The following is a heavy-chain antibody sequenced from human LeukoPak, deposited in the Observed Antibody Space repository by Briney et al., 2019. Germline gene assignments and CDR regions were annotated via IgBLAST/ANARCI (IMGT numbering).Heavy chain of an antibody. Sequence: GESLKISCEGSGYIFTNYWISWVRPMPGRGLEWMGWINCAESYAIYSPSFQGHVTMSADRSIRTVYLQWASLKTSDNAIYYCARAATVTGDWYFDFWGPGTLVTVSP. D-gene: IGHD4-17*01. CDR1: GYIFTNYW. CDR2: INCAESYA. V-gene: IGHV5-10-1*01. CDR3: ARAATVTGDWYFDF. J-gene: IGHJ2*01.